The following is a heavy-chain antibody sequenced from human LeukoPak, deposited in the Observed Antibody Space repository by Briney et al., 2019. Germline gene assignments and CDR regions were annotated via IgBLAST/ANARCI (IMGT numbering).Heavy chain of an antibody. CDR2: FDPEDGET. D-gene: IGHD6-6*01. J-gene: IGHJ3*02. CDR3: ATDLSSSSFLPYDAFDI. V-gene: IGHV1-24*01. CDR1: GYTLTELP. Sequence: ASVKVSCKVSGYTLTELPMHWVRQAPGKGLEWMGGFDPEDGETIYAQKFQGRVTMTEDTSTDTAYMDLSSLRSEDTAVYYCATDLSSSSFLPYDAFDIWGHGTMVTVSS.